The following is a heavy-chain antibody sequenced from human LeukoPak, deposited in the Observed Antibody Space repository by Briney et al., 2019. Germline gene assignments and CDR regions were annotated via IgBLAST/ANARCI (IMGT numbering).Heavy chain of an antibody. CDR1: GYSISSGYY. V-gene: IGHV4-38-2*01. CDR3: ARSVASCFDY. CDR2: IYHSGST. D-gene: IGHD2-2*01. J-gene: IGHJ4*02. Sequence: SETLSLTCAVSGYSISSGYYWGWIRQPPGKGLEWIGSIYHSGSTYYNPSPKSRVTISVDTSKNQFSLKLSSVTAADTAVYYCARSVASCFDYWGQGTLVTVSS.